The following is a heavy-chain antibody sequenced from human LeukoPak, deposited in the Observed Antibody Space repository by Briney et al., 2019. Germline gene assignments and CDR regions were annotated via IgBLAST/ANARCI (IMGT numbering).Heavy chain of an antibody. CDR2: IMPLFGTA. CDR1: GGTFNNSA. D-gene: IGHD4-17*01. J-gene: IGHJ5*02. Sequence: SSVKVSCKTSGGTFNNSAISWVRQAPGQGLEWLGGIMPLFGTAGYAQKFQGRVTITKDESTRTVYLELTSPTSDDTAVYYCARDVHGDYGSGWFDPWGQGTLVSVSS. V-gene: IGHV1-69*05. CDR3: ARDVHGDYGSGWFDP.